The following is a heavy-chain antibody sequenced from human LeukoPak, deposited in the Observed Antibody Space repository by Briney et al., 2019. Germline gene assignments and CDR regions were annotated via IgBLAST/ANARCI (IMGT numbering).Heavy chain of an antibody. CDR3: ARDRGYSPDY. J-gene: IGHJ4*02. D-gene: IGHD5-18*01. CDR2: INSDGSST. Sequence: AGSLRLSCAASGFTFRIYWMHWVRQAPGKALVWVSRINSDGSSTSYADSVKGRFTISRDNAKNTLYLQMNSLRAEDTAVYYCARDRGYSPDYWGQGTLVTVSS. V-gene: IGHV3-74*01. CDR1: GFTFRIYW.